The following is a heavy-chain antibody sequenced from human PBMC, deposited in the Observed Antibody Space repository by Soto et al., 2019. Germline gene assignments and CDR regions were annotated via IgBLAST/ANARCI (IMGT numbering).Heavy chain of an antibody. CDR1: GGSISSYY. V-gene: IGHV4-59*08. CDR2: IYYSGST. Sequence: SETLSLTCTVSGGSISSYYWSWIRQPPGKGLEWIGYIYYSGSTNYNPSLKSRVTISVDTSKNQFSLKLSSATAADTAVYYCARAMVVTQNWFDPWGQGTLVTVSS. D-gene: IGHD2-21*02. CDR3: ARAMVVTQNWFDP. J-gene: IGHJ5*02.